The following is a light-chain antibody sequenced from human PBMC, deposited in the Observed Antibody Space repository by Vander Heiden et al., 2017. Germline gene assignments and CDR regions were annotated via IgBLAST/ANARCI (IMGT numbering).Light chain of an antibody. V-gene: IGKV3-20*01. CDR3: QQYSSSPLT. CDR1: QSISSSY. CDR2: GTS. Sequence: LVLSQSPGTLSLSPGERATLSCRASQSISSSYLAWYQQKPGQAPRLLIHGTSSRATGIPDRFSGSGSGTDFTLTITRLEPEDFAVYYCQQYSSSPLTFGQGTKLEIK. J-gene: IGKJ2*01.